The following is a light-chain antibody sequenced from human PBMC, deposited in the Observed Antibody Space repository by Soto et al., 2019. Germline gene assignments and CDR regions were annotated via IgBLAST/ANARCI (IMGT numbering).Light chain of an antibody. CDR1: NSNIGTYT. CDR3: ASWDDSLSGGV. Sequence: QSVLTQPPSASGTPVQRVIISCSGSNSNIGTYTVNWYQQLPGTAPKLLIYTDYQRPSGVPDRFSGSRSGTSASLAISGLQSEDEADYYCASWDDSLSGGVFAGGTKVTVL. J-gene: IGLJ3*02. V-gene: IGLV1-44*01. CDR2: TDY.